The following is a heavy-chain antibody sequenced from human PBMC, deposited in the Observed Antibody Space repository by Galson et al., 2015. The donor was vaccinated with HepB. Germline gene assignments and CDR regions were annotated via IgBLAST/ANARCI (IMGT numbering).Heavy chain of an antibody. D-gene: IGHD2-8*01. Sequence: QVQLQESGPGLVKPSETLSLTCTVSGGSISSDSYYWSWIRQHPGEDLEWIGYISYSGNTYYNPPLKSRGSISIDTSKKQFFLKLTSVTAADTAGYYCARDNGYFDLWGRGTLVTVSS. V-gene: IGHV4-31*03. CDR2: ISYSGNT. CDR1: GGSISSDSYY. J-gene: IGHJ2*01. CDR3: ARDNGYFDL.